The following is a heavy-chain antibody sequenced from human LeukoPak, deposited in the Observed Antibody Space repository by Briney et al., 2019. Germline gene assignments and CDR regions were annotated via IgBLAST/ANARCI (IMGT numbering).Heavy chain of an antibody. V-gene: IGHV3-21*01. CDR3: ARDQDYGDPFDS. Sequence: GGSLRLSCADSGSTFSSYNMNWVRQAPGKGLEWVASIRSSGTNIYYADSVQGRFTISRDNAMNALYLQMSSLRVEDTAVYYCARDQDYGDPFDSWGQGTLVTVSS. CDR2: IRSSGTNI. D-gene: IGHD4-17*01. CDR1: GSTFSSYN. J-gene: IGHJ4*02.